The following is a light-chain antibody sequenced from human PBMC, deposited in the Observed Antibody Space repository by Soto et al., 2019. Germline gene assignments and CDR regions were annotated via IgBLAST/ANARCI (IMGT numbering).Light chain of an antibody. CDR1: QSISSSS. Sequence: ENVLTQSPGTLSLSPGERATLSCRASQSISSSSLAWYQQKPGQPPRILMYGASNRATGIPNRFSGSGSVTNMTLIISRLEPEDFAVYYWQQYSGSPPLTFGGGTKVEIK. CDR2: GAS. CDR3: QQYSGSPPLT. V-gene: IGKV3-20*01. J-gene: IGKJ4*01.